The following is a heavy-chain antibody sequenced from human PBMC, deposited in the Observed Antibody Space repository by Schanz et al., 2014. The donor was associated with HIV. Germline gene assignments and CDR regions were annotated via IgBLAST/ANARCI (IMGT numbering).Heavy chain of an antibody. CDR3: ARVGGRSPTPKYFDL. J-gene: IGHJ2*01. CDR1: GASISSYY. D-gene: IGHD3-16*01. V-gene: IGHV4-59*01. Sequence: QVQVQQRGAGLLKPSETLTLTCTVSGASISSYYWSWIRQPQGKGLEWIGNIYNSGSSNYNNNPSLKRRVTISVDTSKNQFSLKLSSVTAADTAVYYCARVGGRSPTPKYFDLWGRGTLVTVSS. CDR2: IYNSGSS.